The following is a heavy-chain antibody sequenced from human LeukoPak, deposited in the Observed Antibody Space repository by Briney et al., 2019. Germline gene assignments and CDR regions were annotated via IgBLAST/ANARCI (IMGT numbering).Heavy chain of an antibody. J-gene: IGHJ5*02. CDR2: ISSSSSTI. V-gene: IGHV3-48*04. CDR3: ASTYCSGGSCYPKWFDP. Sequence: GGSLRLSCAASGFTFSSYSMNWVRQAPGKGLEWVSYISSSSSTIYYADSVTARLTISRYNAKNSLYLRRTSLGAQDTAVCDCASTYCSGGSCYPKWFDPWGQGTLVTVSS. D-gene: IGHD2-15*01. CDR1: GFTFSSYS.